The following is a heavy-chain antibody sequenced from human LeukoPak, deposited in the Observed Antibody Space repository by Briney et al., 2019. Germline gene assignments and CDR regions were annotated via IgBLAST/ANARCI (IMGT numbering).Heavy chain of an antibody. CDR1: GYTFTSCY. CDR3: CRGGSGLYFDY. J-gene: IGHJ4*02. D-gene: IGHD3-22*01. CDR2: INPSGGST. Sequence: ASVKVSCKASGYTFTSCYMHWVRQAPGHRLKWMGIINPSGGSTSYAQKFQGRVTMTRDTSTSTVYMELSSLRSEDATVHFCCRGGSGLYFDYWGQGTLVTVSS. V-gene: IGHV1-46*03.